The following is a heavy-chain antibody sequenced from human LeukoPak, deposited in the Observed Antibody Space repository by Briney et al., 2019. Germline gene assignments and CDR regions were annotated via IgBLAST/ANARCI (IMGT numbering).Heavy chain of an antibody. Sequence: SETLSLTCTVSGGSISSYYWSWIRQPAGKGLEWIGRIYTSGSTNYNPSLKSRVTMSVDTSKNLFSLKLSSVTAADTAVYYCAREYSSSLGYYYYGMDVWGQGTTVTVSS. D-gene: IGHD6-13*01. V-gene: IGHV4-4*07. CDR3: AREYSSSLGYYYYGMDV. CDR2: IYTSGST. CDR1: GGSISSYY. J-gene: IGHJ6*02.